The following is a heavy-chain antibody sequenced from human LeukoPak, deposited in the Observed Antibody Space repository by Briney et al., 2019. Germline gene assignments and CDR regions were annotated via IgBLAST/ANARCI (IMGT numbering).Heavy chain of an antibody. CDR3: ASRFSGWVGAFDI. CDR1: GGTFSSYA. Sequence: GASVKVSCKASGGTFSSYAMSWVRQAPGQGLEWMGGIIPIFGTANYAQTFQGRVTITADESTSTAYMELSSLRSEDTAAYYCASRFSGWVGAFDIWGQGTMVTVSS. D-gene: IGHD6-19*01. V-gene: IGHV1-69*01. J-gene: IGHJ3*02. CDR2: IIPIFGTA.